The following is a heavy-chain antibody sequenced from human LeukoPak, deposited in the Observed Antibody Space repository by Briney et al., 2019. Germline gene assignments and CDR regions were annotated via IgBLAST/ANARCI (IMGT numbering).Heavy chain of an antibody. D-gene: IGHD6-13*01. CDR2: IILIFGTA. V-gene: IGHV1-69*06. CDR3: ARDIAAAGPSGHNWFDP. Sequence: SVKVSCKASGGTFSSYAISWVRQAPGQGLEWMGGIILIFGTANYAQKFQGRVTITADKSTSTAYMELSSLRSEDTAVYYCARDIAAAGPSGHNWFDPWGQGTLVTVSS. CDR1: GGTFSSYA. J-gene: IGHJ5*02.